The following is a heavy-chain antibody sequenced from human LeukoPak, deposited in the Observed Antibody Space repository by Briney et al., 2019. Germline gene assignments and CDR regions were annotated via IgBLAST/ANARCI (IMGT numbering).Heavy chain of an antibody. J-gene: IGHJ4*02. V-gene: IGHV1-2*06. CDR1: GYTFTGYY. CDR3: ARDLDGIAVAGTEDY. CDR2: INPNSGGT. Sequence: GASVKVSCKASGYTFTGYYMHWVRQAPGQGLEWMGRINPNSGGTNYAQKFQGRVTMTRDTSISTAYMELSRLRSDDTAVYHCARDLDGIAVAGTEDYWGQGTLVTVSS. D-gene: IGHD6-19*01.